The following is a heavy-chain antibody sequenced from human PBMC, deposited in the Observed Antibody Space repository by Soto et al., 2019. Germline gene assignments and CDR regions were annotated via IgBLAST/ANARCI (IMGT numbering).Heavy chain of an antibody. D-gene: IGHD1-20*01. CDR3: VRSGGKYNLLDY. CDR1: GFPLSDHG. Sequence: GGSLRLSCAAAGFPLSDHGVSWIRQAPRKGLEWIGYSSNSGSFTRYADSVKGRFSISRDNAKNSLYLQISSLRGDDTAIYYCVRSGGKYNLLDYWGPGTPVTVSS. V-gene: IGHV3-11*06. J-gene: IGHJ4*02. CDR2: SSNSGSFT.